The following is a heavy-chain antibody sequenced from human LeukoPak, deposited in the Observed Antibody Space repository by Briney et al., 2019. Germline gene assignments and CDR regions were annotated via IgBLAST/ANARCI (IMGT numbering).Heavy chain of an antibody. J-gene: IGHJ4*02. CDR2: ISSSGSGGNT. Sequence: GGSLRLSCVASGVTLSNYAMSWARQAPGKGLEWVSGISSSGSGGNTYYADSVKGRLTISRDNSKNMLYLQMNSLRAEDTAVYYCAKPRHDYGDYFFDSWGQGTLVTVSS. D-gene: IGHD4-17*01. CDR3: AKPRHDYGDYFFDS. CDR1: GVTLSNYA. V-gene: IGHV3-23*01.